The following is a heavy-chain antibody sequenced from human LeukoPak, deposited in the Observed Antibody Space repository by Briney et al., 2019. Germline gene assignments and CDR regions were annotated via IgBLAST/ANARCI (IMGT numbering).Heavy chain of an antibody. CDR3: ANLRLGGYFGY. V-gene: IGHV3-7*01. CDR2: IKQDGSEK. Sequence: GGSLRLSCAASGFTFSSYWMSWVRQAPGKGLEWVANIKQDGSEKYYVDSVKGRFTISRDNAKNSLYLQMNSLRAEDTAVYYCANLRLGGYFGYWGQGTLVTVSS. D-gene: IGHD5-12*01. CDR1: GFTFSSYW. J-gene: IGHJ4*02.